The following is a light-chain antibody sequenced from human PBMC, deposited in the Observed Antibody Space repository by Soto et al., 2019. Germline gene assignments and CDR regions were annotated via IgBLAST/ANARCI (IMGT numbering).Light chain of an antibody. CDR3: AAWDASLSACV. CDR2: YNN. Sequence: QSVLTQPPSASGTAGQVVTISCSGGDSNIGSNSVYWYQHLPRMAPKLLFYYNNQRPSGVPDRFSGSRSGTSASLAIVGLRSEDEAVYYCAAWDASLSACVFGNGTKVTVL. J-gene: IGLJ1*01. V-gene: IGLV1-47*02. CDR1: DSNIGSNS.